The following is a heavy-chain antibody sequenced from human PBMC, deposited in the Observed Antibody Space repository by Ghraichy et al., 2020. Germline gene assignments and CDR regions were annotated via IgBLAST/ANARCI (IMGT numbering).Heavy chain of an antibody. Sequence: GGSLRLSCAASGVAVNTYAMGWVRQAPGKGLEWVSAISGSGTTTYYADSVKGRFTISRDNSKNTLYLQLNSLRAEDTVVYYCAKDRNSYYYYYYMDVWGTGTTVTVSS. CDR2: ISGSGTTT. D-gene: IGHD2-21*01. J-gene: IGHJ6*03. CDR1: GVAVNTYA. V-gene: IGHV3-23*01. CDR3: AKDRNSYYYYYYMDV.